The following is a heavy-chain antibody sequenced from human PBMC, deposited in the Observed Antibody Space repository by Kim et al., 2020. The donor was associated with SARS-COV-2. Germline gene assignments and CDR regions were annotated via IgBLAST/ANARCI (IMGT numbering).Heavy chain of an antibody. CDR3: ARGELWFGELSVGFDP. CDR1: GGSISSSSYY. D-gene: IGHD3-10*01. J-gene: IGHJ5*02. CDR2: IYYSGST. Sequence: SETLSLTCTVSGGSISSSSYYWGWIRQPPGKGLEWIGSIYYSGSTYYNPSLKSRVTISVDTSKNQFSLKLSSVTAADTAVYYCARGELWFGELSVGFDPWGQGTLVTVSS. V-gene: IGHV4-39*07.